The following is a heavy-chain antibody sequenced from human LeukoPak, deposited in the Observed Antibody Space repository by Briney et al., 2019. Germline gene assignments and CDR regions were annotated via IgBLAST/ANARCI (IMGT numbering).Heavy chain of an antibody. CDR2: IYYSGRT. CDR1: GDSVSRSDSY. CDR3: ARRRYYDGSGYLE. D-gene: IGHD3-22*01. V-gene: IGHV4-39*01. J-gene: IGHJ1*01. Sequence: SETLSLTCSVSGDSVSRSDSYWDWIRQPPGKWLEWIGTIYYSGRTYYSPSLKSRVTMSVDPSNNQFSLNLRSVTAADTAVYYCARRRYYDGSGYLEWGQGTLLSVSS.